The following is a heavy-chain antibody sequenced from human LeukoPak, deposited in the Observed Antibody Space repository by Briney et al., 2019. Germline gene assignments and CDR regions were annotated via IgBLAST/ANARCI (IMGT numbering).Heavy chain of an antibody. CDR3: ARGTRAGMITFGGVIAYFDY. Sequence: ASVKVSCKASGYTFTGYYMHWVRPAPGQGLGWMGWIDPNSGGTNYAQKFQGRVTMTRDTSISTAYMELSRLRSDDTAVYYCARGTRAGMITFGGVIAYFDYWGQGTLVTVSS. V-gene: IGHV1-2*02. J-gene: IGHJ4*02. CDR2: IDPNSGGT. CDR1: GYTFTGYY. D-gene: IGHD3-16*02.